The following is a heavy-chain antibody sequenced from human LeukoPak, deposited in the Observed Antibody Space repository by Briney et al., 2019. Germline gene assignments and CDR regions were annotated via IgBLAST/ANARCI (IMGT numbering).Heavy chain of an antibody. CDR3: ARVGSDGSFDI. V-gene: IGHV4-59*01. D-gene: IGHD3-10*01. J-gene: IGHJ3*02. Sequence: PSETLSLTCSVSGGSMSSYYWSWIRQPPGKGLEWIGYIHYSGSTNYNPSLKSRVTISVDTSENQISLKLSSVTTADTAVYYCARVGSDGSFDIWGQGTMVTVSS. CDR1: GGSMSSYY. CDR2: IHYSGST.